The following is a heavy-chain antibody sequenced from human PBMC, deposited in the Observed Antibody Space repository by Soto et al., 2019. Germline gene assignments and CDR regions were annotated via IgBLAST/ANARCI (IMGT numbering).Heavy chain of an antibody. CDR1: GFTFSSYG. Sequence: QPGGSLRLSCAASGFTFSSYGMHWVRQAPGKGLEWVAVIWYDGSNKYYADSVKGRFTISRDNSKNTLYLQMNSLRAEDTAVYYCARDESDDILTGDPETKMFDYWGQGTLVTVSS. J-gene: IGHJ4*02. CDR3: ARDESDDILTGDPETKMFDY. V-gene: IGHV3-33*01. CDR2: IWYDGSNK. D-gene: IGHD3-9*01.